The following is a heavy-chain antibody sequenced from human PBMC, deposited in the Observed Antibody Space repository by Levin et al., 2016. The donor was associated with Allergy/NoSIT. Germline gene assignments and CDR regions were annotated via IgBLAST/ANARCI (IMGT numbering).Heavy chain of an antibody. V-gene: IGHV3-30-3*01. CDR2: ISYDGSNK. Sequence: GESLKISCAASGFPFRTEAMHWVRQVPTKGLEWLAVISYDGSNKYYADSVKGRFTISRDNSKNTLFLQMNSLRAEDTAVYYCARGDHLPGFDYWGQGTLVTVSS. D-gene: IGHD3-16*01. J-gene: IGHJ4*02. CDR3: ARGDHLPGFDY. CDR1: GFPFRTEA.